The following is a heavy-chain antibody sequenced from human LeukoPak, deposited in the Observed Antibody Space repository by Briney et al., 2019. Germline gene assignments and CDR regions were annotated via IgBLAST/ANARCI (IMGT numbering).Heavy chain of an antibody. CDR3: ARVGGRRSDY. J-gene: IGHJ4*02. D-gene: IGHD1-26*01. Sequence: SETLSLTCTVSGGSISDYYWSWIRQPPGKGLEWIGYIFYTGSTNYNPSLKSRVTISLDTSKNRFSLKLSSVTAADTAVYFCARVGGRRSDYWGQGTLVTVSS. CDR2: IFYTGST. CDR1: GGSISDYY. V-gene: IGHV4-59*01.